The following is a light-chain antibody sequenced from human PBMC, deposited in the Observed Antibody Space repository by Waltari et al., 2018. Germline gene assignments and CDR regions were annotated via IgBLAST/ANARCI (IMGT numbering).Light chain of an antibody. V-gene: IGKV3-15*01. CDR2: DAS. Sequence: EIVMTQSPATLSVSPGERVTLSCRASQSVSSNLAWYQQRPGQAPRLLIYDASTRATAIPARFSGSGSGTEFTLTIDSLQSEDFAVYYCQQYNNWPLTFGQGTKVEIK. CDR1: QSVSSN. CDR3: QQYNNWPLT. J-gene: IGKJ1*01.